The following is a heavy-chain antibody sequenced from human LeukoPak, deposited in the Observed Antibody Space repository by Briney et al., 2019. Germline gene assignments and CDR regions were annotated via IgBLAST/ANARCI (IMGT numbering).Heavy chain of an antibody. CDR2: INHSGST. J-gene: IGHJ4*02. CDR3: ARGSGSVDY. CDR1: GGSFSGYY. V-gene: IGHV4-34*01. D-gene: IGHD3-10*01. Sequence: SETLSLTCAVYGGSFSGYYWSWIRQPPGKGLEWIGEINHSGSTNYNPPLKSRVTISVDTSKNQFSLKLSSVTAADTAVYYCARGSGSVDYWGQGTLVTVSS.